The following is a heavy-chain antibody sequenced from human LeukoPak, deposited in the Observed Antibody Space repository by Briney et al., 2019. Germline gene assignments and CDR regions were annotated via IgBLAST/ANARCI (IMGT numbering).Heavy chain of an antibody. CDR1: GFTFSSYA. CDR3: AKGGYNGSGSYNYYYMDV. J-gene: IGHJ6*03. V-gene: IGHV3-23*01. Sequence: GGSLRLSCAASGFTFSSYAMSWVRQAPGKGLEWVSGISGSGGSTYYADSVKGRFTISRDNSKNTLYLQMNSLRAEDTAVYYCAKGGYNGSGSYNYYYMDVWAKGPRSPSP. CDR2: ISGSGGST. D-gene: IGHD3-10*01.